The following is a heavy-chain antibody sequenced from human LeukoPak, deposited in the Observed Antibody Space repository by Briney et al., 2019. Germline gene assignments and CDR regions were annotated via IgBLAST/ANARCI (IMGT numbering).Heavy chain of an antibody. Sequence: GGSLRLSCAASGFIFSSHAMSWVRQAPGKGLEWVSGITGSGDSTYYADSVMGRFTISRDNSKNTLYLQMNSLRAVDTAVYYCARDRVYSYGHRDAFDIWGQGTIVTVSS. CDR2: ITGSGDST. D-gene: IGHD5-18*01. V-gene: IGHV3-23*01. J-gene: IGHJ3*02. CDR1: GFIFSSHA. CDR3: ARDRVYSYGHRDAFDI.